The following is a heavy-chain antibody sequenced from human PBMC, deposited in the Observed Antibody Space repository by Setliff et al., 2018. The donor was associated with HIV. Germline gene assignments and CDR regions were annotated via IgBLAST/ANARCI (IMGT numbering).Heavy chain of an antibody. CDR3: ARSDSANWYVDC. Sequence: GESLKISCKGSGYTFTSYWIGWVRQMPGKGLEWMGIIYPGDPDTRYSPSFQGQVTISADKSINTAFLQWSSLKASDTAMFYCARSDSANWYVDCWGQGTLVTVSS. CDR1: GYTFTSYW. D-gene: IGHD1-1*01. V-gene: IGHV5-51*01. J-gene: IGHJ4*02. CDR2: IYPGDPDT.